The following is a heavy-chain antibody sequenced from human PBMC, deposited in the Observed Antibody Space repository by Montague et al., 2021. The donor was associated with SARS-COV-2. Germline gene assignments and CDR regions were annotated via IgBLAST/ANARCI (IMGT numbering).Heavy chain of an antibody. J-gene: IGHJ3*02. CDR3: ARVQGITMIVVVIGAFDI. CDR1: GGSFSGYY. V-gene: IGHV4-34*01. Sequence: SETLSLTCAVYGGSFSGYYWSWIRQPPGKGLEWIGEINHSGSTNYNPSLKSRVTISVDTSKNQFSLKLSSVTAADTAVYYCARVQGITMIVVVIGAFDIWAKGQWSPSLQ. CDR2: INHSGST. D-gene: IGHD3-22*01.